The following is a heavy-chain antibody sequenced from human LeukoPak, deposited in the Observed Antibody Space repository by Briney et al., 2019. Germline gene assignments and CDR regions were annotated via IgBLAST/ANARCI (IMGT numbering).Heavy chain of an antibody. Sequence: GGSLRLLCAVWGFTFSRHAMSWVRQAPGKGLEWVSAISGSGVSTSYADSVKGRFTISRDNAKNTLYLQMNSLRAEDTAVYYCAKGILAYCGGDCYTRGNAFDIWSQGRMVTVS. CDR3: AKGILAYCGGDCYTRGNAFDI. D-gene: IGHD2-21*02. J-gene: IGHJ3*02. CDR1: GFTFSRHA. CDR2: ISGSGVST. V-gene: IGHV3-23*01.